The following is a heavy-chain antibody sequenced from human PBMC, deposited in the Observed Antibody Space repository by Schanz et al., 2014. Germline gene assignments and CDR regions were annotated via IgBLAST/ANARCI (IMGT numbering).Heavy chain of an antibody. V-gene: IGHV3-30*04. Sequence: QVQLVESGGGVVQPGRSLRLSCAASGFSFSTYAMHWVRQAPGKGLRCVAVISYDGSNKFYADSVKGRFTISRDNSRNTLYLQMNSLRAEDTAVYYCARGYSSSMDVWGQGTTVTVSS. J-gene: IGHJ6*02. CDR3: ARGYSSSMDV. CDR1: GFSFSTYA. D-gene: IGHD6-6*01. CDR2: ISYDGSNK.